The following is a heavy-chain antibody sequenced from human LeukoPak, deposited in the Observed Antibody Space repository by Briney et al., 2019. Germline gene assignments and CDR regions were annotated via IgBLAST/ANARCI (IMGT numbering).Heavy chain of an antibody. V-gene: IGHV1-18*01. CDR1: GYTFTSYG. CDR3: ARDHRYPGIAAAGTLSFDY. CDR2: ISAYNGNT. Sequence: ASVKVSCKASGYTFTSYGISWVRQAPGQGLEWMGWISAYNGNTNYAQKLQGRVTMTTDTSTSTAYMELRSLRSDDTAVYYCARDHRYPGIAAAGTLSFDYWGQGTLVTVSS. D-gene: IGHD6-13*01. J-gene: IGHJ4*02.